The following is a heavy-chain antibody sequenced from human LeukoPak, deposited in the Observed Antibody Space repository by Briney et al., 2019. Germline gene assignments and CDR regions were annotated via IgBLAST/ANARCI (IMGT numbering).Heavy chain of an antibody. D-gene: IGHD6-6*01. Sequence: PSETLSHTCAVSGYSISSGYYWGWIRRPPGKGREGSGSIYHSGSTYYNPSLNTRVTISVDTSKNQFSLTLSSVPAADTAVYYCARLDRAARPDYWGQGTLVTVSS. J-gene: IGHJ4*02. CDR3: ARLDRAARPDY. CDR1: GYSISSGYY. CDR2: IYHSGST. V-gene: IGHV4-38-2*01.